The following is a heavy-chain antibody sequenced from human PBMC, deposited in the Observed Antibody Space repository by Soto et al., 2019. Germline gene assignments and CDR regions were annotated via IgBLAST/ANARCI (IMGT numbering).Heavy chain of an antibody. CDR2: ISSRSDI. D-gene: IGHD2-2*02. J-gene: IGHJ6*02. CDR3: AREYTAWPLAYGLDV. Sequence: GSLRLSCVGSGFTFSTYSINWVRQAPGKGLEWVSSISSRSDIYYADSVKGRFTISRDNAKNSVSLQMNSLRAEDTAVYYCAREYTAWPLAYGLDVWGQGTTVTVSS. V-gene: IGHV3-21*01. CDR1: GFTFSTYS.